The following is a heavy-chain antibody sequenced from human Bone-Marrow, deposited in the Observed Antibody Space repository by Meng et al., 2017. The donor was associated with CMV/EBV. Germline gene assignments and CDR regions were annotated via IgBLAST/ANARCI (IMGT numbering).Heavy chain of an antibody. J-gene: IGHJ4*02. CDR2: IKSKTDGGTT. V-gene: IGHV3-15*07. D-gene: IGHD3-22*01. CDR3: TTGKLHYYDSSGYYYRDFDY. Sequence: WMTWDRQAPGKGLEWVGRIKSKTDGGTTDYAAPVKGRFTISRDDSKNTLYLQMNSLKTEDTAVYYCTTGKLHYYDSSGYYYRDFDYWGQGTLVTVSS. CDR1: W.